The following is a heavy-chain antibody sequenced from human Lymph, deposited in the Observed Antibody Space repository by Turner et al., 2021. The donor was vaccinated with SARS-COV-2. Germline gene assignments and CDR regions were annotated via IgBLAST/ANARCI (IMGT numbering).Heavy chain of an antibody. CDR1: GFTFSSYV. J-gene: IGHJ5*01. V-gene: IGHV3-30*04. D-gene: IGHD2-2*01. CDR2: ISYDGSNK. Sequence: QVQLVESGGGVVQPGRSLRLSCAASGFTFSSYVMHWVGKATCKGQEWVAVISYDGSNKYYADSVKGRFTISRDYSKNTLYLQMNSRRAEDTAIYYCARGVPEFDSWGQGTLVTVSS. CDR3: ARGVPEFDS.